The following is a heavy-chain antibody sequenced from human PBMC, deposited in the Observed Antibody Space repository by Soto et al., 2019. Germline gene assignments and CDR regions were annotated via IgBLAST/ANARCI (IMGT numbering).Heavy chain of an antibody. CDR2: ISSSSSTI. J-gene: IGHJ5*02. Sequence: GGSLRLSCAASGFTFSSYSMNWVRQAPGKGLEWVSYISSSSSTIYYADSVKGRFTISRDNAKNSLYLQMNSLRDEDTAVYYCARASLGYCSGGSCHRFDPWGEGTLVTVSS. V-gene: IGHV3-48*02. D-gene: IGHD2-15*01. CDR3: ARASLGYCSGGSCHRFDP. CDR1: GFTFSSYS.